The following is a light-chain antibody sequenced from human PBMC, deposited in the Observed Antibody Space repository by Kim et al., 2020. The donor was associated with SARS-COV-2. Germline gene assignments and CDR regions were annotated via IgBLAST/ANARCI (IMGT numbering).Light chain of an antibody. CDR1: QGISSA. V-gene: IGKV1-NL1*01. CDR3: HQYYAVPYT. CDR2: TTS. Sequence: SASVGDRVTIPCRASQGISSALAWFQQRPGKVPKLLLYTTSRLQSGVPSRFSGSGSRTEYTLTISNLQAEDFATYYCHQYYAVPYTFGQGTKLEI. J-gene: IGKJ2*01.